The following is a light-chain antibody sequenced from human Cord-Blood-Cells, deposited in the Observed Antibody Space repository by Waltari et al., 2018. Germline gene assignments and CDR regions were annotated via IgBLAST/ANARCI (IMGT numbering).Light chain of an antibody. J-gene: IGKJ1*01. CDR2: GAS. V-gene: IGKV3-20*01. CDR1: QSVSSSY. Sequence: EIVLKQSPGTLSWSPGERATLSCRASQSVSSSYLAWYQQKPGQAPRLLIYGASSRATGIPDRFSGSGSVTDFTLTISRLEPEDFAVYYCQQYGSSPTFGQGTKVEIK. CDR3: QQYGSSPT.